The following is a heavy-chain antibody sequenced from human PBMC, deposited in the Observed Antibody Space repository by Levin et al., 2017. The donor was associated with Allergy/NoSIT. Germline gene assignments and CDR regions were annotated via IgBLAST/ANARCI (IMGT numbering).Heavy chain of an antibody. Sequence: SETLSLTCTVSGGSISSYYWSWIRQPAGKGLEWIGRIYTSGSTNYNPSLKSRVTMSVDTSKNQFSLKLSSVTAADTAVYYCARGMNPYGSGSYLSNWFDPWGQGTLVTVSS. CDR1: GGSISSYY. D-gene: IGHD3-10*01. CDR3: ARGMNPYGSGSYLSNWFDP. CDR2: IYTSGST. V-gene: IGHV4-4*07. J-gene: IGHJ5*02.